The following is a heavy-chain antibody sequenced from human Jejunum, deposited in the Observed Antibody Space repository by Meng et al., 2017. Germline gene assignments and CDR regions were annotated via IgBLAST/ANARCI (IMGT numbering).Heavy chain of an antibody. D-gene: IGHD1-26*01. V-gene: IGHV3-74*02. J-gene: IGHJ4*02. Sequence: VQLVGSGGGVGQPGRSLVLSCAASGFTFGGYTMHWVRQAPGKGLVWVSHINNDGTTTNYADSVKGRFTISRDNAKNTLYLQMNSLRAEDTAVYYCARSGGVVDYWGQGTLVTVSS. CDR2: INNDGTTT. CDR3: ARSGGVVDY. CDR1: GFTFGGYT.